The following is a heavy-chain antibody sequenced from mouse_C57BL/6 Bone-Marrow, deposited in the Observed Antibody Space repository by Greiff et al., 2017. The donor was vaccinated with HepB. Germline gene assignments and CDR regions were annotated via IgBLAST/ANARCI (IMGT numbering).Heavy chain of an antibody. D-gene: IGHD2-4*01. V-gene: IGHV1-22*01. Sequence: VQLQQSGPELVKPGASVKMSCKASGYTFTDYNMHWVKQSHGKSLEWIGYINPNNGGTSYNQKFKGKATLTVNKSSSTAYMELRSLTSEDSAVYYCARGDGGYDYDGAWFAYWGQGTLVTVSA. CDR1: GYTFTDYN. CDR2: INPNNGGT. J-gene: IGHJ3*01. CDR3: ARGDGGYDYDGAWFAY.